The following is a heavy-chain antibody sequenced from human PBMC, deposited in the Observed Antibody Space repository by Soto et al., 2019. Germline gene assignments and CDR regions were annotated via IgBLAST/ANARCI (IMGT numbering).Heavy chain of an antibody. CDR3: ARVWGKDSCTYFDY. CDR2: ISHSGNT. D-gene: IGHD2-15*01. CDR1: GASITSGGYS. Sequence: QLQLQESGSGLVKPSQTLSLTCVVSGASITSGGYSWTWIRQPPGKGLEWIAYISHSGNTYSNPSLQSRVTISVDRPKNPFSLRLTSVTAADTAMYFCARVWGKDSCTYFDYWGQGTLVTVSS. V-gene: IGHV4-30-2*01. J-gene: IGHJ4*02.